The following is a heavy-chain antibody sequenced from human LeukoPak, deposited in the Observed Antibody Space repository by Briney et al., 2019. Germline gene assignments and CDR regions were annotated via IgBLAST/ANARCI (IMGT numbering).Heavy chain of an antibody. CDR3: ARDCSSTSCIGGFDP. CDR1: GYTFTSYG. V-gene: IGHV1-18*01. D-gene: IGHD2-2*01. J-gene: IGHJ5*02. CDR2: ISAYNGNT. Sequence: ASVTVSCTASGYTFTSYGISWVRQAPGQGLEWMGWISAYNGNTNYAQKLQGRVTMTTDTSTSTAYMELRSLRSDDTAVYYCARDCSSTSCIGGFDPWGQGTLVTVSS.